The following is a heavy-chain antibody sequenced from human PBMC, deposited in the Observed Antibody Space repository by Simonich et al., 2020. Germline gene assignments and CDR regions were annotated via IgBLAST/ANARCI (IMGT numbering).Heavy chain of an antibody. Sequence: QLQLQESGPGLVKPSETLSLTCTVSGGSISSSSYYWGWIRQPPGKGLAWIGSIYYSGSTDYNPSLKSRVTISVDTSKNQFSLKLSSVTAADTAVYYCARQRVLMVYAIDYWGQGTLVTVSS. CDR3: ARQRVLMVYAIDY. CDR1: GGSISSSSYY. J-gene: IGHJ4*02. CDR2: IYYSGST. V-gene: IGHV4-39*01. D-gene: IGHD2-8*01.